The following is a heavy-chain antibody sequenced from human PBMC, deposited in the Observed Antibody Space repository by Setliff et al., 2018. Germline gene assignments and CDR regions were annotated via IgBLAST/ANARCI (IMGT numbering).Heavy chain of an antibody. CDR2: IRSKTDGGTT. CDR1: GFTFSNAW. Sequence: GGSLRLSCTASGFTFSNAWMTWVRQAPGKGLEWVGRIRSKTDGGTTDYAAPVKGRFTISRDDSKNTMYLQMNSLKTEDTAVYYCTRQASPHPDSSGYYYDLKFYYYMDVWGKGTTVTVSS. D-gene: IGHD3-22*01. V-gene: IGHV3-15*01. J-gene: IGHJ6*03. CDR3: TRQASPHPDSSGYYYDLKFYYYMDV.